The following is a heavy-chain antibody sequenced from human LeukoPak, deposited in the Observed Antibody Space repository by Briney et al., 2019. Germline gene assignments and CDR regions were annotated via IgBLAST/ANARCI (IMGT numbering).Heavy chain of an antibody. V-gene: IGHV4-34*01. CDR3: ARSTGGLSGSYYFDAFDI. J-gene: IGHJ3*02. Sequence: SETLSLTCAVYGGSFSGYYWSWIRQPPGKGLEWIGEINHSGSTNYNPSLKSRVTISVDTSKNQFSLKLSSVTAADTAVYYCARSTGGLSGSYYFDAFDIWGQGTMVTVSS. D-gene: IGHD1-26*01. CDR1: GGSFSGYY. CDR2: INHSGST.